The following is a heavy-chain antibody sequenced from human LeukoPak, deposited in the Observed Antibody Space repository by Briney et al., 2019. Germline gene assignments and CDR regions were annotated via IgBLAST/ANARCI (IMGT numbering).Heavy chain of an antibody. CDR3: ASPHNIVASPSPFGY. D-gene: IGHD5-12*01. J-gene: IGHJ4*02. CDR2: INTNTGNP. Sequence: ASVKVSCKASGYTFTSYAMNWVRQAPGQGLEWMGWINTNTGNPTYAQGFTGRFVFSLDTSVSTAYLQISSLKAEDAAVYYCASPHNIVASPSPFGYWGQGTLVTVSS. V-gene: IGHV7-4-1*02. CDR1: GYTFTSYA.